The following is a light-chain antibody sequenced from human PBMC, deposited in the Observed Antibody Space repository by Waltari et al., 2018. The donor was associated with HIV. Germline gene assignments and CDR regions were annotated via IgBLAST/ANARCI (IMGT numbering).Light chain of an antibody. V-gene: IGLV2-14*01. CDR1: SSDIGGYNY. CDR3: FSYRSSSSFAV. CDR2: EVT. J-gene: IGLJ1*01. Sequence: QSALTQPASVSGPPGQSITISCTGTSSDIGGYNYVSWYQQYPGKAPRLIIYEVTRRPLGIFNRFSGSKSGNTASLTISGLQTEDEAEYYCFSYRSSSSFAVFGTGTKVSVL.